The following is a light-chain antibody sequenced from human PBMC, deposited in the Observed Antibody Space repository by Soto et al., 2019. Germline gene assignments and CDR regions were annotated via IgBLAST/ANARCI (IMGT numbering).Light chain of an antibody. CDR1: QGISSY. Sequence: AIRMTQSPSSLSASTGDRVTITCRASQGISSYLAWYQQKPGKAPKLLIYAASTLQSGVPSRFSGNGSGTDFTLTISCLQSEDFATYYCQQYYSYPPTFGQGTKLEIK. CDR3: QQYYSYPPT. CDR2: AAS. V-gene: IGKV1-8*01. J-gene: IGKJ2*01.